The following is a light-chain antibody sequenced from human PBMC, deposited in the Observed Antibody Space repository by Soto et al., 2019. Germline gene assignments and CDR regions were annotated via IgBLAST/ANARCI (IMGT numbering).Light chain of an antibody. V-gene: IGKV1-5*01. CDR1: QSITNW. CDR3: QQHAAYPGK. Sequence: IQMNLSVSTVSASVGDSVTITCRASQSITNWLAWYQQKPGQAPKLLMYDASSFHSGVPSRFSGSGSGTEFTLTISSLQPDDLAFCYWQQHAAYPGKCGLGTKVDIK. J-gene: IGKJ1*01. CDR2: DAS.